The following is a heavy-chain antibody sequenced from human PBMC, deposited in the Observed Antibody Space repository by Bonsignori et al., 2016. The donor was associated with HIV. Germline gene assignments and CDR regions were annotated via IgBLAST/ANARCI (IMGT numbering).Heavy chain of an antibody. CDR1: GGSINSHY. Sequence: QVQLQESGPGLVKPSATLSLICTVSGGSINSHYWNWIRQAPREGTGMDWVYLLQWEHPSQPLLERRSHHYLPCTRPRILRSPSKVTSVTAADTAVYFVARSGRRDPALLCTYWGQGT. CDR3: ARSGRRDPALLCTY. D-gene: IGHD2/OR15-2a*01. V-gene: IGHV4-59*11. CDR2: LLQWEH. J-gene: IGHJ4*02.